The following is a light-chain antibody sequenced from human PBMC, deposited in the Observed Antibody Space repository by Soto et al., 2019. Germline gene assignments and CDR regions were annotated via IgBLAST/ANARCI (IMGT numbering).Light chain of an antibody. CDR1: QGISNY. J-gene: IGKJ4*01. CDR3: QKYNRPVT. V-gene: IGKV1-27*01. CDR2: AAS. Sequence: IQMTPSPSSLSASVGARATITCRARQGISNYLAWYQQKPGKVPKLLIYAASTLQSGVPSRFSGSGSGTDFTLTISSLQPEDVATYYCQKYNRPVTFGGGTKVDIK.